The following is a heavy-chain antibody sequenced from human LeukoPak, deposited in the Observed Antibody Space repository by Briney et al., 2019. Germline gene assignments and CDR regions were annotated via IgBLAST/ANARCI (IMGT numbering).Heavy chain of an antibody. CDR2: IKEGGSEK. CDR3: ARGWDTAMGEGFNY. CDR1: GFTFSNYW. D-gene: IGHD5-18*01. J-gene: IGHJ4*02. V-gene: IGHV3-7*01. Sequence: PGGSLRLSCAASGFTFSNYWMSWVRQAPGKGLEWVANIKEGGSEKYYVDSVKGRFTISRDNAKNSQYLQMNSLRAEDTAVYYCARGWDTAMGEGFNYWGQGTLVTVSS.